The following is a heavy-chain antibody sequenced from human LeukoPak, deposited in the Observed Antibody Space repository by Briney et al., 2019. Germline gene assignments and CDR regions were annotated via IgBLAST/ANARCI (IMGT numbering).Heavy chain of an antibody. CDR3: SLRYCSLTSCPRY. CDR1: GFTFSSYA. Sequence: GGSLRLSCAASGFTFSSYAMSWVRQAPGKGPEWVGRSKSSADGGATDYAAPVKGRFTVSRDDSKDPLYLHMNSLKPEDTAVYFCSLRYCSLTSCPRYWPQGTLVRVSS. D-gene: IGHD2-15*01. J-gene: IGHJ4*02. CDR2: SKSSADGGAT. V-gene: IGHV3-15*01.